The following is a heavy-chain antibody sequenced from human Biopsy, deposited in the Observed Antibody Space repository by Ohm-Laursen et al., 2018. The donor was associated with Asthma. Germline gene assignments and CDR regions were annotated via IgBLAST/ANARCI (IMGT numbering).Heavy chain of an antibody. D-gene: IGHD3-9*01. Sequence: VSVKVSCKASGYTFIHSAIHLVRQAPGQRLEWMGWINAGDGNTKYSQKFQGRVTITRDTSASTAYMDLRSLRSEDTAMYYCARTYYDFLTGQVNDAFALWGQGTMVTVSS. V-gene: IGHV1-3*01. J-gene: IGHJ3*01. CDR1: GYTFIHSA. CDR3: ARTYYDFLTGQVNDAFAL. CDR2: INAGDGNT.